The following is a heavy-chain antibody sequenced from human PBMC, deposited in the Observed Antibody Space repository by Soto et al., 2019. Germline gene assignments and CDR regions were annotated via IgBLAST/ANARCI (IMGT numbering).Heavy chain of an antibody. D-gene: IGHD6-19*01. J-gene: IGHJ4*02. V-gene: IGHV3-30-3*01. Sequence: QVQLVESGGGVVQPGRSLRLSCAASGFIFSSYAMHWVRQAPGKGLEWVAVISYDGSNKYYADSVKGRFTISRDNSKNTLYLQMNSLRAEDTAVYYCASEGRIAVGFDYWGQGTLVTVCS. CDR1: GFIFSSYA. CDR3: ASEGRIAVGFDY. CDR2: ISYDGSNK.